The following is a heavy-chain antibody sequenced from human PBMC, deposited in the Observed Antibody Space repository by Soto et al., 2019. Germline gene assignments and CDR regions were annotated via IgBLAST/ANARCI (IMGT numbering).Heavy chain of an antibody. D-gene: IGHD3-10*01. J-gene: IGHJ6*02. CDR1: GGSISGSSYY. V-gene: IGHV4-39*07. CDR3: ARDRDYYYGSGSRYYYGMDV. CDR2: IYYSGST. Sequence: SETLSLTCTVSGGSISGSSYYWGWIRQPPGKGLEWIGSIYYSGSTNYNPSLKSRVTISVDTSKNQFSLKLSSVTAADTAVYYCARDRDYYYGSGSRYYYGMDVWGQGTTVTVSS.